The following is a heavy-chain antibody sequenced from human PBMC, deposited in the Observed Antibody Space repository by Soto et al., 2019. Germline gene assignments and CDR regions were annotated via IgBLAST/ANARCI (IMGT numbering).Heavy chain of an antibody. V-gene: IGHV4-30-4*01. D-gene: IGHD3-22*01. Sequence: QVQLQESGPGLVKPLQTLSLTCTVSGGSISSGDYYWSWIRQPPGKGLEWLGNSGSTYYHPSLKSRVTISVDTSQNQFSLKLSSVTAADTAVYYCARGVNYDSGGVDTFDIWGQGTMITVSS. J-gene: IGHJ3*02. CDR2: NSGST. CDR1: GGSISSGDYY. CDR3: ARGVNYDSGGVDTFDI.